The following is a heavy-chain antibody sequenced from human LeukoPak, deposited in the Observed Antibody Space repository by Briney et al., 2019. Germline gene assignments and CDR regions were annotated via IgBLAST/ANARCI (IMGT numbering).Heavy chain of an antibody. D-gene: IGHD5-24*01. CDR1: GFTFSSYD. CDR3: ARERDGYNVGLDFDL. J-gene: IGHJ2*01. Sequence: GGSLRLSCAASGFTFSSYDMHWVRQATGKGLEWVSAISAAGDTYYPGSVKGRFTISRENARNSLYLQMNSLRAGDTAVYYCARERDGYNVGLDFDLWGRGTLVTVSS. CDR2: ISAAGDT. V-gene: IGHV3-13*04.